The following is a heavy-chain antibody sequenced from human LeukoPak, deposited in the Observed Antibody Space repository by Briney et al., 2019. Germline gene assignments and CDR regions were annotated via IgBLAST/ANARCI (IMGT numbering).Heavy chain of an antibody. CDR2: IYHSGST. J-gene: IGHJ6*03. Sequence: NPSETLSLTCTVSGYSISSGYYWGWIRQPPGKGLEWIGNIYHSGSTYYNPSLKSRVTISVDTSKNQFSLKVSSVTAVDTAVYYCAISSYYYYYMDVWGKGTTVTISS. CDR1: GYSISSGYY. D-gene: IGHD2-15*01. CDR3: AISSYYYYYMDV. V-gene: IGHV4-38-2*02.